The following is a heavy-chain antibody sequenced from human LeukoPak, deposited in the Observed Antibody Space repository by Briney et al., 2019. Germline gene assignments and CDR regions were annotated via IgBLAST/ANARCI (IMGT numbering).Heavy chain of an antibody. CDR2: TSVSGGST. D-gene: IGHD2-8*01. J-gene: IGHJ4*02. Sequence: GGSLRLSCAASGFTFSSYGMSWVRQAPGKGLEWVAATSVSGGSTNYADSVKGRFTISRDNSKNTLYLQMNSLRAEDTAVYYCAKVFFMDYWGQGTLVTVSS. V-gene: IGHV3-23*01. CDR1: GFTFSSYG. CDR3: AKVFFMDY.